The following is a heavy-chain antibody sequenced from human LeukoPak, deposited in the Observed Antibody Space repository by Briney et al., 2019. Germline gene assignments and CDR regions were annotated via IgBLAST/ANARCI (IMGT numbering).Heavy chain of an antibody. CDR2: IYHSGST. J-gene: IGHJ6*04. Sequence: ASETLSLTCAVSGYSISSGYYWGWIRQPPGKGLEWIGSIYHSGSTLYNPSLKSRVTISVGTSKTQFSLNLSSVTAADTAVYYCARDTGSSSGGGSGMDVWGKGTTVTVSS. CDR1: GYSISSGYY. V-gene: IGHV4-38-2*02. D-gene: IGHD6-13*01. CDR3: ARDTGSSSGGGSGMDV.